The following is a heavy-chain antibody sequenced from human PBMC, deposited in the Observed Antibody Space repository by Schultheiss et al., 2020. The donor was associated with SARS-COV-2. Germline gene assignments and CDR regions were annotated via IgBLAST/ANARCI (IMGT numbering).Heavy chain of an antibody. CDR1: GGTFSSYA. D-gene: IGHD3-10*01. J-gene: IGHJ6*02. Sequence: SVKVSCKASGGTFSSYAISWVRQAPGQGLEWMGGIIPIFGTANYAQKFQGRVTITADKSTSTAYMELSSLRAEDTAVYYCAKAGGSGTYYYYGMDVWGQGTTVTVSS. V-gene: IGHV1-69*06. CDR3: AKAGGSGTYYYYGMDV. CDR2: IIPIFGTA.